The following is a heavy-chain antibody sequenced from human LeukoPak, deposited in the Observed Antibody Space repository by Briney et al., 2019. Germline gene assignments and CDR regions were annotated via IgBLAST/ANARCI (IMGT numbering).Heavy chain of an antibody. CDR1: GFSFGSYS. Sequence: GGSLRLSCAASGFSFGSYSVNWVRQAPGKGLEWVSFISSSSIYIYYADSVKGRFTISRDNAKNSLHLQMNSLRAEDTAVYYCARSWYYDSGGYPSGAFDIWGQGTMVTVSS. D-gene: IGHD3-22*01. CDR2: ISSSSIYI. V-gene: IGHV3-21*01. J-gene: IGHJ3*02. CDR3: ARSWYYDSGGYPSGAFDI.